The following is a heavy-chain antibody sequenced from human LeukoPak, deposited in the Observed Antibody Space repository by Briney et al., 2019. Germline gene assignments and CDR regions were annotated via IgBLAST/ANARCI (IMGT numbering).Heavy chain of an antibody. V-gene: IGHV3-23*01. D-gene: IGHD3-10*01. J-gene: IGHJ4*02. CDR3: ASQTYRGRDKYYSDF. CDR2: ISKTGEGT. CDR1: GFTFSSYT. Sequence: PGGSLRLSCAISGFTFSSYTMIWVRQPPGKGLEWVSSISKTGEGTYYADSVKGRFTVSRDNSNNTLYLQMESLRSEDTAVYRCASQTYRGRDKYYSDFWGQGTLVTVSS.